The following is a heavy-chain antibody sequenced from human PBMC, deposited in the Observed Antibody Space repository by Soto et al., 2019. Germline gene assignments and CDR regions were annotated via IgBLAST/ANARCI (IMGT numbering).Heavy chain of an antibody. V-gene: IGHV1-69*13. D-gene: IGHD5-18*01. CDR3: ARLDTAMEPFDY. Sequence: SVKVSCKASGGTFSSYAISWVRQAPGQGLEWMGGIIPIFGTANYAQKFQGRVTITADESTSTAYMELSSLRSEDTAVYYCARLDTAMEPFDYWGQGTLVTVS. J-gene: IGHJ4*02. CDR1: GGTFSSYA. CDR2: IIPIFGTA.